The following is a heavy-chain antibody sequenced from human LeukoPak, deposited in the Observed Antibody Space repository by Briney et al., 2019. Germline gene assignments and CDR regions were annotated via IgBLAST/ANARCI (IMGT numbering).Heavy chain of an antibody. V-gene: IGHV2-5*01. J-gene: IGHJ4*02. CDR3: AHRRYGSGSYYSFDYFDY. CDR2: IYWNDDK. D-gene: IGHD3-10*01. Sequence: SGPTLVNPTQTLTLTCTFSGFSLSTSGVGVGWIRQPPGKALEWLALIYWNDDKRYSPSLKSRLTITKGTSKNQVVLTMTNMDPVDTATYYCAHRRYGSGSYYSFDYFDYWGQGTLVTVSS. CDR1: GFSLSTSGVG.